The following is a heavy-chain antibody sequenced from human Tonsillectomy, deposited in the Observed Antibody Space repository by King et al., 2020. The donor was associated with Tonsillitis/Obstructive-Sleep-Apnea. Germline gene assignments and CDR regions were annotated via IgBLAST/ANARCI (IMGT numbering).Heavy chain of an antibody. CDR3: ARATSYSNYDY. CDR1: GGSISSGTYY. Sequence: QMQLQESGPGLVKPSQTLSLTCTVSGGSISSGTYYWSWIRQHPGKGLEWIGDIFYSGSTYNNPSLKSRVTISVDTSKNQFSLKLTSVTPADTAVYYCARATSYSNYDYWGQGTLVTVSS. CDR2: IFYSGST. J-gene: IGHJ4*02. D-gene: IGHD4-11*01. V-gene: IGHV4-31*03.